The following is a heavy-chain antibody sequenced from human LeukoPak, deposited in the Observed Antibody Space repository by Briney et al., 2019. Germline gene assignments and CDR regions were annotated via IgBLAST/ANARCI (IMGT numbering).Heavy chain of an antibody. CDR2: IYSGGST. CDR3: ARSWDSPYSSFDY. J-gene: IGHJ4*02. CDR1: GFTVSSNY. Sequence: GGSLRLSCAASGFTVSSNYMSWVRQAPGKGLEWVSVIYSGGSTYYADSVKGRFTISRDNSKNTLYLQKNSLRAEDTAVYYCARSWDSPYSSFDYWGQGTLVTVSS. D-gene: IGHD5-18*01. V-gene: IGHV3-53*01.